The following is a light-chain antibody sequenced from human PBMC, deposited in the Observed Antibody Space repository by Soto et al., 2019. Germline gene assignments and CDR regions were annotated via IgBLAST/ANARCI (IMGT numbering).Light chain of an antibody. CDR1: QSISSL. CDR2: DAS. V-gene: IGKV1-5*01. Sequence: DIQMTQSPSTLSASVGDRVTITCRASQSISSLLAWYQQKPGKAPKLLIYDASSLQSGVPSGFSGSGSGTDFTLTINSLQPEDYATYYCQQFHSFPITFGQGTRLEIK. CDR3: QQFHSFPIT. J-gene: IGKJ5*01.